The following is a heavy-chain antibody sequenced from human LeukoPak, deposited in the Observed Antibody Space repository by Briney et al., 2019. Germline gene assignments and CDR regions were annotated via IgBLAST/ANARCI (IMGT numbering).Heavy chain of an antibody. V-gene: IGHV3-23*01. CDR3: AKDDGDYVPDAYKY. CDR2: ISGSGGST. J-gene: IGHJ4*02. CDR1: GFTFSSYG. Sequence: GGSLRLSCAASGFTFSSYGMSWVRQAPGKGLGWVSAISGSGGSTYYADSVKGRFTISRDNSKNTLYLQMNSLRAEDTAVYYCAKDDGDYVPDAYKYWGQGTLVTVSS. D-gene: IGHD4-17*01.